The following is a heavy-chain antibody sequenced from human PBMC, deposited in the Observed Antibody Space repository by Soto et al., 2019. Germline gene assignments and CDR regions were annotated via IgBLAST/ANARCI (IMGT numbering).Heavy chain of an antibody. V-gene: IGHV3-53*01. CDR3: AISGAGYYIV. Sequence: EVQLVESGGGLIQPGGSLRLSRAASGFTVSSNYMSWVRQAPGKGLQWVSVIYSADHTYYADSVKGRFTISRDNSKNTLYLQMNSLRAEDTAVYYCAISGAGYYIVWGQGTLVTVSS. D-gene: IGHD2-8*01. CDR2: IYSADHT. J-gene: IGHJ4*02. CDR1: GFTVSSNY.